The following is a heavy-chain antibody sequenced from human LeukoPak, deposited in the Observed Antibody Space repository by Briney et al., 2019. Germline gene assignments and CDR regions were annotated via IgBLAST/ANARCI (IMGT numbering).Heavy chain of an antibody. V-gene: IGHV1-69*13. D-gene: IGHD2-2*01. CDR3: ARPDIVVVPAAMYGMDV. J-gene: IGHJ6*02. Sequence: SVKVSCKASGGTFSSYAISWVRQAPGQGLEWMGGIIPIFGTANYAQKFQGRVTITADESTSTAYMELSSLRFEDTAVYYCARPDIVVVPAAMYGMDVWGQGTTVTVSS. CDR1: GGTFSSYA. CDR2: IIPIFGTA.